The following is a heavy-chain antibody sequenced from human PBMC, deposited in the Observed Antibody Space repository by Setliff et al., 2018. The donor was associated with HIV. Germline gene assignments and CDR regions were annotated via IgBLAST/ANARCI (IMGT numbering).Heavy chain of an antibody. CDR3: VYRTD. V-gene: IGHV3-49*04. Sequence: PGGSLRLSCAASGFSFSIYDMSWVRQAPGKGLEWVGFIRSKAYGGTTEYAASVKGRFTISRDDSKSIAYLQMNSLKTEDTAVYYCVYRTDWGQGTLVTVSS. D-gene: IGHD4-4*01. CDR1: GFSFSIYD. J-gene: IGHJ4*02. CDR2: IRSKAYGGTT.